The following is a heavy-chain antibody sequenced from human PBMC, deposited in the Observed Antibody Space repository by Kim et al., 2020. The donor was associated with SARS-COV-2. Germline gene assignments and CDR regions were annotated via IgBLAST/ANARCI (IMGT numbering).Heavy chain of an antibody. Sequence: NKDYADSVKGRFTISRDNSKNTLYLQMNSLRAEDTAVYYCAREAVARFDYWGQGTLVTVSS. CDR3: AREAVARFDY. V-gene: IGHV3-33*01. J-gene: IGHJ4*02. CDR2: NK. D-gene: IGHD6-19*01.